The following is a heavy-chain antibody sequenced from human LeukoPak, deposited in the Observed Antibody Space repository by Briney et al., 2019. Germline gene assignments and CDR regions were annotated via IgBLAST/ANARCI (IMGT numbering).Heavy chain of an antibody. J-gene: IGHJ4*02. CDR1: GFTFSSYG. Sequence: GGSLRLSCAASGFTFSSYGMHWVRQAPGKGLEWAAVISYDGSNKYYADSVKGRFTISRDNSKNTLYLQMNSLRAEDTAVYYCAKSIVVVTAIGYWGQGTLVTVSS. V-gene: IGHV3-30*18. D-gene: IGHD2-21*02. CDR2: ISYDGSNK. CDR3: AKSIVVVTAIGY.